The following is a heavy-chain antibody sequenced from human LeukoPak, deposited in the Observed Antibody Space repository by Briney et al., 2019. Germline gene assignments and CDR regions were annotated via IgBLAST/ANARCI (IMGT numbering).Heavy chain of an antibody. V-gene: IGHV5-51*01. CDR3: ARQEGEVLLWFGELLSDAFDI. J-gene: IGHJ3*02. CDR1: GYSFTSYW. CDR2: IYPGDSDT. D-gene: IGHD3-10*01. Sequence: GESLKISCKGSGYSFTSYWIGWVRQMPGKGLEWMGIIYPGDSDTRYSPSFQGKVTISADKSISTAYLQWSSLKASDTAMYYCARQEGEVLLWFGELLSDAFDIWGQGTMVTVSS.